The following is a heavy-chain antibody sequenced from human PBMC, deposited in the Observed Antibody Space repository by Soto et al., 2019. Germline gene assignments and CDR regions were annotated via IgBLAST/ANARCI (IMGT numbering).Heavy chain of an antibody. CDR1: GFIFSNHW. Sequence: EVQLVESGGGLVQPGGSLRLSCAASGFIFSNHWMSWVRQAPGKGLEWVANIKQDGSEKNYLDSVKGRFTVSRDNAKNSLYLQMNSLRAEDTAVYYCARDVAAGGDYLGQGTLVTVSS. CDR3: ARDVAAGGDY. D-gene: IGHD6-13*01. V-gene: IGHV3-7*01. CDR2: IKQDGSEK. J-gene: IGHJ4*02.